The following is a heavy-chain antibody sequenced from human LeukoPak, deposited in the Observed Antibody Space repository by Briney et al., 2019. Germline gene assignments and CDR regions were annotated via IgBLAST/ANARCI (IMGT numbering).Heavy chain of an antibody. CDR2: IYYSGST. D-gene: IGHD1-14*01. V-gene: IGHV4-59*08. Sequence: SETLSLTCTVSGGSISSYYWSWIRQPPGKGLEWIGYIYYSGSTNYNPSLKSRVTISVDTSKNQFSLKLSSVTAADTAVYYCARHPGPYYFDYWGQGTLVTVSS. CDR3: ARHPGPYYFDY. J-gene: IGHJ4*02. CDR1: GGSISSYY.